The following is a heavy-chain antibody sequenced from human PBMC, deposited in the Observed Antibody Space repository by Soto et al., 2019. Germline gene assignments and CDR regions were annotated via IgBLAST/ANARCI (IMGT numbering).Heavy chain of an antibody. J-gene: IGHJ4*02. CDR3: ARDWYIDGYQRGYFDY. Sequence: PSETLSLTCTVSGFSISSGYYWGWVRQPPGKGLEWIGSMYQSGTTYYNPSLKSRVTISINTSKNQFSLKLTSVTAADTAVYYCARDWYIDGYQRGYFDYWGQGTLVTVSS. CDR2: MYQSGTT. CDR1: GFSISSGYY. V-gene: IGHV4-38-2*02. D-gene: IGHD2-2*01.